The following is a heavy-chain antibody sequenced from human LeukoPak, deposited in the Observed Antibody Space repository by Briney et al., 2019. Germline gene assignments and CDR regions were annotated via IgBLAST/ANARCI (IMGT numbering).Heavy chain of an antibody. Sequence: SETLSLTCSVSGGSISGYYWSWIRQPAGKGLEWVGRIYTSGSTNYNPSLKSRVTMSVDTSKNQFSLKLSSVTAADTAVYYCARELGQWSGELYYYYYYMDVWGKGTTVTVSS. CDR1: GGSISGYY. CDR3: ARELGQWSGELYYYYYYMDV. V-gene: IGHV4-4*07. J-gene: IGHJ6*03. CDR2: IYTSGST. D-gene: IGHD3-10*01.